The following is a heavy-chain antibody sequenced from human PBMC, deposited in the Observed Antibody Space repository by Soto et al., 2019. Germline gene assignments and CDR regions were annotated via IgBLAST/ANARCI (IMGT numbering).Heavy chain of an antibody. CDR2: IYYGGST. D-gene: IGHD6-19*01. V-gene: IGHV4-31*03. CDR3: ARDRRSSSGWGAAFDI. CDR1: GGSISSCGYY. J-gene: IGHJ3*02. Sequence: PSGTLSLTCTVSGGSISSCGYYGSWIRQHPGKGLEWIGDIYYGGSTYYTPSLKSRVTISVDTSKNQFSLRLSSVTAADTAVYYCARDRRSSSGWGAAFDIWGQGTMVTVS.